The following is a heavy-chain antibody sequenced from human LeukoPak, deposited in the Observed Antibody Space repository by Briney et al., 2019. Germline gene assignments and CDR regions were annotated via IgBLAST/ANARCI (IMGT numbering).Heavy chain of an antibody. D-gene: IGHD3-22*01. CDR1: GGSISSYY. CDR3: ARAQKKYYYDSSGYYSRDYFDY. J-gene: IGHJ4*02. CDR2: IYYSGST. Sequence: SETLSLTCTVSGGSISSYYWSWIRQPPGKGLEWIGSIYYSGSTNYNPSLKSRVTISVDTSKNQFSLKLSSVTAADTAVYYCARAQKKYYYDSSGYYSRDYFDYWGQGTLVTVSS. V-gene: IGHV4-59*01.